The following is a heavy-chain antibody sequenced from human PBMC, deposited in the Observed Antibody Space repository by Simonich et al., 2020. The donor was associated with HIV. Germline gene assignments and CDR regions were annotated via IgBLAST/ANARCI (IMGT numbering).Heavy chain of an antibody. Sequence: QVQLQQWGAGLLKPSETLSLTCAVYGGSFSGYYWSWIRQPPGKGLEWSGETNHSRSTNYNPSRKSRVTISVDTSKNQFSLKLSSVTAADTAVYYCARRHPTTVTTPYFDYWGQGTLVTVSS. D-gene: IGHD4-17*01. V-gene: IGHV4-34*01. CDR3: ARRHPTTVTTPYFDY. CDR1: GGSFSGYY. CDR2: TNHSRST. J-gene: IGHJ4*02.